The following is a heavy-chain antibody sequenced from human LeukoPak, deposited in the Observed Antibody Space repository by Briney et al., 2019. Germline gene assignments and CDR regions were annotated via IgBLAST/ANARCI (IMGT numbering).Heavy chain of an antibody. CDR1: GGSVSSGSYY. Sequence: PSETLSLTCTVSGGSVSSGSYYWSWIRQPPGKGLEWIGYIYYSGSTNYNPSLKSRVTISVDTSKNQFSLKLSSVTAADTAVYYCARTYYCSGGSCYSGDNWFDPWGQGTLVTVSS. J-gene: IGHJ5*02. CDR3: ARTYYCSGGSCYSGDNWFDP. D-gene: IGHD2-15*01. V-gene: IGHV4-61*01. CDR2: IYYSGST.